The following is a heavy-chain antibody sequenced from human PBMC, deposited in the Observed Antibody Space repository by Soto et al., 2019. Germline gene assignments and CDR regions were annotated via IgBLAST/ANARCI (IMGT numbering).Heavy chain of an antibody. Sequence: QVQLQESGPGLVKPSQTLSLTCTVSGGSISSGGTGSYWTWIRQLPGKGLEWIGYIYYTGNTYYTPYITSRPTISIDTSENQFSLKLTSVTAADTAVYFCASGHDAYKVRYWGQGTLVPVSS. D-gene: IGHD1-1*01. CDR3: ASGHDAYKVRY. CDR2: IYYTGNT. J-gene: IGHJ4*02. V-gene: IGHV4-31*03. CDR1: GGSISSGGTGSY.